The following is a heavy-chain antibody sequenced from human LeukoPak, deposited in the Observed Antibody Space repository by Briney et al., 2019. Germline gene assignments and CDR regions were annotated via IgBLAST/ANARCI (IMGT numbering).Heavy chain of an antibody. D-gene: IGHD3-22*01. CDR3: ARDLDYYDSSGYTDY. V-gene: IGHV3-7*01. CDR1: GFTFSTYW. CDR2: IKQDGSEK. J-gene: IGHJ4*02. Sequence: GGSLRLSCAASGFTFSTYWMSWVRQAPGKGLEWVANIKQDGSEKYYVDSVKGRFTISRDNAKNSLYLEMNSLRAEDTAVYYCARDLDYYDSSGYTDYWGQGTLVTVSS.